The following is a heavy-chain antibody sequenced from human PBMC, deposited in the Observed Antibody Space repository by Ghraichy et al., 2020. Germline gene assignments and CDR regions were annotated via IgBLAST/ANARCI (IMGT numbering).Heavy chain of an antibody. CDR3: SSGDTFDI. D-gene: IGHD3-10*01. CDR1: GLIFGNYW. CDR2: INQDGRER. J-gene: IGHJ3*02. Sequence: SLRLSCAASGLIFGNYWMTWVRQAPGKGLEWVANINQDGRERYYVGSVKGRFTIYRDNAMNSLYLHMNSLRAEDTAVYYCSSGDTFDIWGQGTMVAVSS. V-gene: IGHV3-7*03.